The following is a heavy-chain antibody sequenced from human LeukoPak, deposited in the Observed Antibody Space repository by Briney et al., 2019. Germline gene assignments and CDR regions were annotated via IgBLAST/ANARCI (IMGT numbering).Heavy chain of an antibody. D-gene: IGHD1-26*01. Sequence: GGSLRLSCAASGFSFSAYSMNWVRQAPGKGLEWISFISSSSITIYYADSVKGRFTISRDNAKNSLYLQMNSLRAEDTAVYYCARDPGEYSGTYGGGYWGQGTLVTVSS. CDR1: GFSFSAYS. CDR2: ISSSSITI. V-gene: IGHV3-48*01. J-gene: IGHJ4*02. CDR3: ARDPGEYSGTYGGGY.